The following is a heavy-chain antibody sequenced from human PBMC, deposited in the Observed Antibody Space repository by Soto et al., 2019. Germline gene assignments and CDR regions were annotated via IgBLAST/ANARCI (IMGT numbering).Heavy chain of an antibody. D-gene: IGHD3-10*01. CDR3: ARDYVLLWFGELFPNYYYYYGMDV. Sequence: GGSLRLSCAASGFTFSSYGMHWVRQAPGKGLEWVAVIWYDGSNKYYADSVKGRFTISRDNSKNTLYLQMNSLRAEDTAVYYCARDYVLLWFGELFPNYYYYYGMDVWGQGTTVTVSS. V-gene: IGHV3-33*01. CDR1: GFTFSSYG. J-gene: IGHJ6*02. CDR2: IWYDGSNK.